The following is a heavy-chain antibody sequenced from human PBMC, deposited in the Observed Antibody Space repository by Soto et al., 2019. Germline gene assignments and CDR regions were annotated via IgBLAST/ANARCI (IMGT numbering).Heavy chain of an antibody. J-gene: IGHJ4*02. CDR3: VRWPSVHKLRLVEWPYGDY. CDR2: IYSGHTT. CDR1: GFIVSRNQ. Sequence: EVQLVESGGGLIQPGGSLRLSCVASGFIVSRNQMSWVRQAPGKGLEWVSVIYSGHTTYYADSVEGRFTISRDDSKNTLYLQMYSLRVEDTAVYYCVRWPSVHKLRLVEWPYGDYWGQGALVTVSS. V-gene: IGHV3-53*01. D-gene: IGHD3-3*01.